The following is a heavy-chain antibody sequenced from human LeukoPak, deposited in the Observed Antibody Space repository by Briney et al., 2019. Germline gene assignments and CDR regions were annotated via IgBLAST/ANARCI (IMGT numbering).Heavy chain of an antibody. CDR2: IFPGDSDT. Sequence: GESLKISCKGSGYSFTSNWIGWVRQMPGKGLEWMGIIFPGDSDTRYSPSFQGQVTISADKSISTAYPQWSSLKASDTAMYYCARTPSSSSPPHFDYWGQGTLVTVSS. CDR3: ARTPSSSSPPHFDY. V-gene: IGHV5-51*01. CDR1: GYSFTSNW. D-gene: IGHD6-13*01. J-gene: IGHJ4*02.